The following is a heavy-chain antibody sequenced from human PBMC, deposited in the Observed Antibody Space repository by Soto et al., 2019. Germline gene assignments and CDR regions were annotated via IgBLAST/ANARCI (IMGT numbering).Heavy chain of an antibody. V-gene: IGHV4-30-4*01. CDR1: GGSISSGDYY. D-gene: IGHD3-10*01. CDR3: ARVLGTSRYPWPLKTITMVRGVDL. CDR2: IYYSGST. J-gene: IGHJ5*02. Sequence: PSETLSLTCTVSGGSISSGDYYWSWIRQPPGKGLEWIGYIYYSGSTYYNPSLKSRVTISVDTSKNQFSLKLSSVTAPETAVYYCARVLGTSRYPWPLKTITMVRGVDLWGQGTLVTV.